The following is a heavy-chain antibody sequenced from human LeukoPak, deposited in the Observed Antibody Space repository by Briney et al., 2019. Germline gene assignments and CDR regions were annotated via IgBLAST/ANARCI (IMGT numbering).Heavy chain of an antibody. CDR3: ARRGYYYDSSGYPDAFDL. D-gene: IGHD3-22*01. CDR2: LRGSGGST. V-gene: IGHV3-23*01. J-gene: IGHJ3*01. CDR1: GFTFSSYA. Sequence: GGSQRLSCAASGFTFSSYAMRWVRQAPGKGLEWVSGLRGSGGSTYYADSVKGRFTISRDNSKNTLYLQMNSLRAEDTAVYYCARRGYYYDSSGYPDAFDLWGQGTMVTVSS.